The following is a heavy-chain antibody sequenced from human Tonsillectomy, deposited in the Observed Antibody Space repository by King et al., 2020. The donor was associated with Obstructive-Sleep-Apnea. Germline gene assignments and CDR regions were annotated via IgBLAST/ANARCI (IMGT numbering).Heavy chain of an antibody. CDR2: ISYDGRNK. J-gene: IGHJ2*01. CDR1: GFTFSSFA. V-gene: IGHV3-30*04. Sequence: VQLVESGGGVVQPGRSLRLSCAASGFTFSSFAMHWVRQAPGKGLECVAVISYDGRNKYYADSVKGRFTISRDNSENTLYLQMNSLGADDTAVYYCARDRRYISGWSPGYSDLWGRGTLVTVSS. D-gene: IGHD6-19*01. CDR3: ARDRRYISGWSPGYSDL.